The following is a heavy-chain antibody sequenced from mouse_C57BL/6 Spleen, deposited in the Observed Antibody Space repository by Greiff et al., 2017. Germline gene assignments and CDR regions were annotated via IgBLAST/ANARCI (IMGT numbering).Heavy chain of an antibody. J-gene: IGHJ1*03. CDR3: ARSYYYGSRKYFDV. CDR1: GYTFTSYW. D-gene: IGHD1-1*01. Sequence: QVQLQQPGAELVMPGASVKLSCKASGYTFTSYWMHWVKQRPGQGLEWIGEIDPSDSYTNYNQKFKGKSTLTVDKSSSPAYMQLSSLTSEDSAVYYWARSYYYGSRKYFDVWGTGTPVTVSS. V-gene: IGHV1-69*01. CDR2: IDPSDSYT.